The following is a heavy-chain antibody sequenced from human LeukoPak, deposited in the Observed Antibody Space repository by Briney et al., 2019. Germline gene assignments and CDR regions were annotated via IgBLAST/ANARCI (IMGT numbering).Heavy chain of an antibody. CDR3: AYLADYDFWSASSGIDY. CDR2: IKQDGSEN. CDR1: GFTLSNYW. J-gene: IGHJ4*02. V-gene: IGHV3-7*03. Sequence: GGSLRLSCAASGFTLSNYWMSWVRQAPGKGLEWVANIKQDGSENYYVDSVKGRFTISRDNAKNSLYLQMNSLRAEDTAVYYCAYLADYDFWSASSGIDYWGQGTLVTVSA. D-gene: IGHD3-3*01.